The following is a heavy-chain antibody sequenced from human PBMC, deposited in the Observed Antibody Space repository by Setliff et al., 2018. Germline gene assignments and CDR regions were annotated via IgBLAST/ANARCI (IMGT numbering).Heavy chain of an antibody. CDR1: GGSFSTYY. V-gene: IGHV4-34*01. D-gene: IGHD6-19*01. CDR2: INHSGST. J-gene: IGHJ4*02. Sequence: SETLSLTCAVYGGSFSTYYWIWIRQPPGKGLEWIGEINHSGSTNYNPSLKSRVTISVDTSKNHFSLELTSVTAADTAVYYCARAPVGDRNGLFDSWGQGTLVTVSS. CDR3: ARAPVGDRNGLFDS.